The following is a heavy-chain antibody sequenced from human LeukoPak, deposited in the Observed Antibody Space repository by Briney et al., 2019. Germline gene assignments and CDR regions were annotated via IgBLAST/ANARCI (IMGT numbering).Heavy chain of an antibody. CDR3: ARRSAAKDAFDI. D-gene: IGHD6-25*01. CDR1: GFTVSGNY. J-gene: IGHJ3*02. CDR2: INSDGSST. V-gene: IGHV3-74*01. Sequence: GGSLRLSCAASGFTVSGNYMSWVRQAPGKGLEWVSRINSDGSSTSYADSVKGRFTISRDNAKNTLYLQMNSLRAEDTAVYYCARRSAAKDAFDIWGQGTMVTVSS.